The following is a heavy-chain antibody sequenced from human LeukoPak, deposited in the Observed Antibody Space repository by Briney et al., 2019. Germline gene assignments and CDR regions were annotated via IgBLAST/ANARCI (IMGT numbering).Heavy chain of an antibody. J-gene: IGHJ5*02. D-gene: IGHD3-22*01. Sequence: SVKVSCKASGGTFSSYAISWVRQAPGQGLEWMGGIIPIFGTANYAQKFQGRVTITTDDSTSTAYMELSSLRSEDTAVYYCARDYIGGYAPFDPWGQGTLVTVSS. CDR3: ARDYIGGYAPFDP. CDR1: GGTFSSYA. CDR2: IIPIFGTA. V-gene: IGHV1-69*05.